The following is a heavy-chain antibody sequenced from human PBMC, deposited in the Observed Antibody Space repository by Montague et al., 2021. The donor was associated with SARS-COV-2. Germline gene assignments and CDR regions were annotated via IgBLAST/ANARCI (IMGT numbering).Heavy chain of an antibody. CDR3: VREKYYFDDSGSK. Sequence: SETLSLTCSVSGVSVSSGSYYWSWVRQPPGNGLEWIGYVYHTGSTNYNPSLKSRVTLSIDTSKSQFPLNLTSVTAADTAVYYCVREKYYFDDSGSKWGQGTMVTV. CDR1: GVSVSSGSYY. J-gene: IGHJ4*02. D-gene: IGHD3-22*01. CDR2: VYHTGST. V-gene: IGHV4-61*01.